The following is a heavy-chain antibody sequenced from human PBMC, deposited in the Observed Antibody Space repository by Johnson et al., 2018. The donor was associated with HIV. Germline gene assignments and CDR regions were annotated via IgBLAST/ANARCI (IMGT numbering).Heavy chain of an antibody. CDR2: LDWNSGNI. D-gene: IGHD6-13*01. V-gene: IGHV3-9*01. Sequence: VQLVESGVNLVQPGRSLRLSCAASGFTFDDYAIQWVRQAPGKGLAWVSGLDWNSGNIGNTDSVKGRFTISRDNAKNSLYLQMNSLRAEDTAVYYCAKSYSSSWYTDAFDIWGQGTMVTVSS. J-gene: IGHJ3*02. CDR1: GFTFDDYA. CDR3: AKSYSSSWYTDAFDI.